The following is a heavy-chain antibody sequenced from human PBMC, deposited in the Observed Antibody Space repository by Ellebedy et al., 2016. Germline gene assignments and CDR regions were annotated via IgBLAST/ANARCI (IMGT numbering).Heavy chain of an antibody. CDR1: GFTFSSYS. V-gene: IGHV3-21*01. CDR3: AREGFGELDY. CDR2: ISSSSSYI. Sequence: GESLKISXAASGFTFSSYSMNWVRQAPGKGLEWVSSISSSSSYIYYADSVKGRFTISRDNAKNSLYLQMNSLRAEDTAVYYCAREGFGELDYWGQGTLVTVSS. J-gene: IGHJ4*02. D-gene: IGHD3-10*01.